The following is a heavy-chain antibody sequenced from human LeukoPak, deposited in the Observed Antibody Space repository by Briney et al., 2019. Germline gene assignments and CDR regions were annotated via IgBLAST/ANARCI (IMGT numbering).Heavy chain of an antibody. Sequence: GGSLRLSCAASGFTFSSYAMHWVRQAPGKGLEWVAVISYDGSNKYYADSVKGRFTISRDNSKNTLYLQMNSLRAEDTAVYYCARHSSGWTGGYWGQGTLVTVSS. CDR3: ARHSSGWTGGY. V-gene: IGHV3-30-3*01. CDR2: ISYDGSNK. J-gene: IGHJ4*02. CDR1: GFTFSSYA. D-gene: IGHD6-19*01.